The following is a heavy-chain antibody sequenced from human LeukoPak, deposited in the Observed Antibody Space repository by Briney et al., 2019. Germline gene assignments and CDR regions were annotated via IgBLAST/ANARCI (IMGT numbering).Heavy chain of an antibody. D-gene: IGHD3-10*01. Sequence: GGSLRLSCAASGFTFSSYWMSWVRQAPGKGLEWVANIKQDGSEKYYVDSVKGRFTISRDNAKNSLYLQMNSLRAEDTAVYYCAREVGILWFETRSWGGQGTLVTVSS. V-gene: IGHV3-7*01. CDR3: AREVGILWFETRSW. J-gene: IGHJ4*02. CDR2: IKQDGSEK. CDR1: GFTFSSYW.